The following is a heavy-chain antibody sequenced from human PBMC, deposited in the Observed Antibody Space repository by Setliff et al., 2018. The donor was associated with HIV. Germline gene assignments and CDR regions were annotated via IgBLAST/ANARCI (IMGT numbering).Heavy chain of an antibody. Sequence: GSLRLSCTASGFTFINYEMNWVRQAPGKGLEWVAYISYSGSAIHYADSVKGRFTISRDNAKNSLYLRMNSLGAEDTAVYYCARDRVVGATLDPLDLWGQGTMVT. V-gene: IGHV3-48*03. CDR3: ARDRVVGATLDPLDL. CDR2: ISYSGSAI. D-gene: IGHD1-26*01. J-gene: IGHJ3*01. CDR1: GFTFINYE.